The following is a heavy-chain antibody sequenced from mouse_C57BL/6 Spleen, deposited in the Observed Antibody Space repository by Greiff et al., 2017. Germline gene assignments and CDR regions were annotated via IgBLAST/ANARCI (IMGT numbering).Heavy chain of an antibody. CDR2: IYPSDSET. CDR3: ARSYDGYYGY. J-gene: IGHJ2*01. CDR1: GYTFTSYW. D-gene: IGHD2-3*01. Sequence: QVHVKQPGAELVRPGSSVKLSCKASGYTFTSYWMDWVKQRPGQGLEWIGNIYPSDSETHYNQKFKDKATLTVDKSSSTAYMQLSSLTSEDSAVYYCARSYDGYYGYWGQGTTLTVSS. V-gene: IGHV1-61*01.